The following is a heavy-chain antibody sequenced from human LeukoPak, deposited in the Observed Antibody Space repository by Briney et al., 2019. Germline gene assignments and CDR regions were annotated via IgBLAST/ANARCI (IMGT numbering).Heavy chain of an antibody. D-gene: IGHD4-17*01. CDR3: ARDGDGRGEDFDY. CDR2: IFYSGST. J-gene: IGHJ4*02. V-gene: IGHV4-30-2*01. CDR1: GGSISSRNYY. Sequence: SETLSLTCTVSGGSISSRNYYWSWIRQPPGKGLEWIGYIFYSGSTYYNASLKSRVTVSVDRSKNQFSLKLSSVTAADTALYYCARDGDGRGEDFDYWGQGVLVTVSS.